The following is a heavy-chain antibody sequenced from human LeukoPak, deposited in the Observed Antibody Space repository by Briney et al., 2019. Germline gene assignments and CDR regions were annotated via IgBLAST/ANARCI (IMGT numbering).Heavy chain of an antibody. J-gene: IGHJ2*01. CDR1: GFTFSSYT. CDR2: ITGSISSAYI. Sequence: GGSLRLSCAASGFTFSSYTMNWVRQAPGKGLEWVSSITGSISSAYIYYADSVKGRFTISRDNAKNSLYLQMNSLRAEDTALYYCTRDFGRWYFDLWGRGTLVTVSS. V-gene: IGHV3-21*01. CDR3: TRDFGRWYFDL. D-gene: IGHD3-10*01.